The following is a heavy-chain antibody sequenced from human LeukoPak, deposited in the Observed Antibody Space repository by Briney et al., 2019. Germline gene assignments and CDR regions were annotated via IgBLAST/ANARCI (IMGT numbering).Heavy chain of an antibody. CDR3: ATLKRGSIYGYFDF. J-gene: IGHJ4*02. CDR2: LLDSVNT. CDR1: GASISSHY. D-gene: IGHD5-18*01. Sequence: SETLSLTCTVPGASISSHYWSWIRQPPVKGLEWIAYLLDSVNTKDNPSLQSRLTLSADTSKNQFSLRLSSVTAADTAVYYCATLKRGSIYGYFDFWGQGIKVTVSS. V-gene: IGHV4-59*11.